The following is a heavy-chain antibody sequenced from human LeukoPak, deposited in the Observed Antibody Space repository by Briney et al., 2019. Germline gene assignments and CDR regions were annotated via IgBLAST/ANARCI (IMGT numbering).Heavy chain of an antibody. CDR1: GFTFSSYA. CDR2: ISGSGGST. V-gene: IGHV3-23*01. D-gene: IGHD6-19*01. CDR3: AKRPSSGSFDY. Sequence: GGSLRLSCVASGFTFSSYAMGWVRQAPGKGLEWVSAISGSGGSTYYADSVKGRFTISRDNSKNTLYLQMNSLRAEDTAVYYCAKRPSSGSFDYWGQGTLVTVSS. J-gene: IGHJ4*02.